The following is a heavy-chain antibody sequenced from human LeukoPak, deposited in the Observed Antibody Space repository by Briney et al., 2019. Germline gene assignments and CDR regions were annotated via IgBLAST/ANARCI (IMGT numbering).Heavy chain of an antibody. CDR2: INPSGGST. CDR3: AKCRVSSSGSADY. CDR1: GYTFTSYY. D-gene: IGHD3-22*01. V-gene: IGHV1-46*01. Sequence: VSVKVSCKASGYTFTSYYMHWVRQAPGQGLEWMGKINPSGGSTTYAQKFQGRVTMTRDTSTSTVYMELNSLRSEDTAVYYCAKCRVSSSGSADYWGQGTLVTVSS. J-gene: IGHJ4*02.